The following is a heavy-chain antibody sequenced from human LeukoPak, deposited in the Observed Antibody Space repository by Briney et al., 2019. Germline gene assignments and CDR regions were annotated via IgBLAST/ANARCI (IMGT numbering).Heavy chain of an antibody. CDR1: GGSISSYY. J-gene: IGHJ5*02. CDR3: ARGGYYGSGNDFRFDP. CDR2: IYYSVTT. Sequence: KPSETLSLACTVPGGSISSYYWSWIRQTPGKGLEWLGYIYYSVTTNYNPSLKSRVTISVDTSKNQISLRLTSVTAADTAVYYCARGGYYGSGNDFRFDPWGQGTLVTVSS. V-gene: IGHV4-59*01. D-gene: IGHD3-10*01.